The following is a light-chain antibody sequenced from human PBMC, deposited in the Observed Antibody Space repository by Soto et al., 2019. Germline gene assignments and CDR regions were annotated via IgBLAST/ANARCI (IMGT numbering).Light chain of an antibody. CDR2: VAS. J-gene: IGKJ5*01. V-gene: IGKV3-15*01. CDR1: QSVTNN. CDR3: QQYNNWPIT. Sequence: EIVMTQSPATLSVSPGERVTLSCRASQSVTNNLAWYQQKPGQAPRLLIYVASTRAPGIPARFSGSGSGTEFTLTIRSMQSEDFAVYYCQQYNNWPITFGRGTRLEIK.